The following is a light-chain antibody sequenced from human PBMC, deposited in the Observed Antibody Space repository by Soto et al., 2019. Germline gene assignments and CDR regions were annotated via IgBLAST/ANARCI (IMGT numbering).Light chain of an antibody. CDR3: SSYAGSNNFV. Sequence: QSALTQPPSASGSPGQSVTISCTGTSSDVGGYNYVSWYQQHPGKAPKLMIYEVSKRPSGVPDRFSGSKSGNTASLIVSGRQAEDEADYYCSSYAGSNNFVFGTGTKLTVL. CDR1: SSDVGGYNY. CDR2: EVS. J-gene: IGLJ1*01. V-gene: IGLV2-8*01.